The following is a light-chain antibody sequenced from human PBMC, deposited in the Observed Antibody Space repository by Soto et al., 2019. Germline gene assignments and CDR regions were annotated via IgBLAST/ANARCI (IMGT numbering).Light chain of an antibody. Sequence: EIVMTQSPATLSVSPGERATLSCRASQSVSSSLAWYQQIPDRAPRLLIYGASTRAAGIPARFSGRGSGTEFTLTISSLQSEDFAVYYCQQYDNWPRTFGQGTKVEIK. V-gene: IGKV3-15*01. J-gene: IGKJ1*01. CDR1: QSVSSS. CDR3: QQYDNWPRT. CDR2: GAS.